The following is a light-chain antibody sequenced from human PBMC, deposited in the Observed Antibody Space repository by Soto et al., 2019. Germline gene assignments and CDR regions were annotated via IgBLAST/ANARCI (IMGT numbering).Light chain of an antibody. Sequence: EIVLTQSPATLSLSPGERATLSCRASQSVSSYLAWYQQKPGQAPRLLIYDASNRATGIPARFSGSASGTDCPLTISSLEPEDFAVYYCQQRSNWPLTFGGGTKVEIK. J-gene: IGKJ4*01. CDR2: DAS. CDR3: QQRSNWPLT. V-gene: IGKV3-11*01. CDR1: QSVSSY.